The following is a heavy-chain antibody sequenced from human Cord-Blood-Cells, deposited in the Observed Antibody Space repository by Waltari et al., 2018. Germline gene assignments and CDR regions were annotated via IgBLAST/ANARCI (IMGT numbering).Heavy chain of an antibody. Sequence: QVQLVQSGAAVKKPGSSVKASCNASGGTFSSYAITWLRQAPGQGLEWMGGIIPSFGTANYAQKFQGRVTITADESTSTAYMELSSLRSEDTAVYYCAREGAGTHAFDIWGQGTWSPSLQ. V-gene: IGHV1-69*01. J-gene: IGHJ3*02. D-gene: IGHD1-1*01. CDR1: GGTFSSYA. CDR3: AREGAGTHAFDI. CDR2: IIPSFGTA.